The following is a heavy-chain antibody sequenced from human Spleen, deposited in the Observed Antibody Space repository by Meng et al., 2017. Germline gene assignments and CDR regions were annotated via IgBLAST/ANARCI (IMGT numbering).Heavy chain of an antibody. V-gene: IGHV4-59*01. CDR1: GGSISSYY. J-gene: IGHJ4*02. D-gene: IGHD6-6*01. Sequence: SETLSLTCTVSGGSISSYYWSWIRQPPGKGLEWIGYIYYSGSTNYNPSLKSRVTISVDTSKNQFSLKLSSVTAADTAVYYCAKVQREYGSSSEEIDYWGQGTLVTVSS. CDR2: IYYSGST. CDR3: AKVQREYGSSSEEIDY.